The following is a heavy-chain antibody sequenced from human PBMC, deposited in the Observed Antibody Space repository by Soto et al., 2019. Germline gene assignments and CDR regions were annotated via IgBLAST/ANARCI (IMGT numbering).Heavy chain of an antibody. CDR1: GDSIMRDSYY. CDR2: IYYSGTT. J-gene: IGHJ4*02. D-gene: IGHD1-26*01. Sequence: QVQLQESGPGLVKPSQTLSLTCTVSGDSIMRDSYYWNWIRQHPGKGLEGIGYIYYSGTTAYNPSLKTRVIXXNXPXXIQVPLNWSSVTAADTAVYDCARGFDSGKFYAFESWGQGTQVAVSS. V-gene: IGHV4-31*03. CDR3: ARGFDSGKFYAFES.